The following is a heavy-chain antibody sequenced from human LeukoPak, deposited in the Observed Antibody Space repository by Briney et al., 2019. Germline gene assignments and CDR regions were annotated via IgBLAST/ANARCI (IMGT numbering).Heavy chain of an antibody. J-gene: IGHJ4*02. Sequence: PGGSLRLSCAASGFTFSSYAMSWVRQAPGKGLEWVSSISGGHGGTYYADSVKGRFTISRDDSKNTLYLQVNSLRAEDTAVYYCAKHFSSGTYYNYFDYWGQGTLVTVSS. CDR1: GFTFSSYA. D-gene: IGHD3-10*01. V-gene: IGHV3-23*01. CDR2: ISGGHGGT. CDR3: AKHFSSGTYYNYFDY.